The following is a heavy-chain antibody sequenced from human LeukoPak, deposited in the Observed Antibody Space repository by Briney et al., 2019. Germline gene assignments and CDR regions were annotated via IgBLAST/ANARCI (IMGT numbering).Heavy chain of an antibody. Sequence: SETLSLTCTVSGGSISSYYWSWIRQPPGKGLEWIGYIYYSGSTNYNPSLKSRVTISVDTSKNQFSLKLSSVTAADTAVYYCARDHSYYYDSSEEPWYFDLWGRGTLVTVSS. D-gene: IGHD3-22*01. CDR2: IYYSGST. CDR1: GGSISSYY. CDR3: ARDHSYYYDSSEEPWYFDL. V-gene: IGHV4-59*01. J-gene: IGHJ2*01.